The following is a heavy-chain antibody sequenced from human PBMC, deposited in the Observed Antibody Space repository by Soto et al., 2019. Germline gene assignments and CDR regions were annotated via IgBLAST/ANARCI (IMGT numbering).Heavy chain of an antibody. CDR2: INSDGSST. CDR1: GFTFNSYW. CDR3: ASFLLTPFDY. Sequence: EVQLVESGGGLVQPGGSLRLSCAASGFTFNSYWIHWVRQAPGKGLVWVSRINSDGSSTTYADSVKGRFTISRDNAKNTLSLQMNSLRAEDTAVYYCASFLLTPFDYWGQGTLVTVSS. V-gene: IGHV3-74*01. J-gene: IGHJ4*02. D-gene: IGHD7-27*01.